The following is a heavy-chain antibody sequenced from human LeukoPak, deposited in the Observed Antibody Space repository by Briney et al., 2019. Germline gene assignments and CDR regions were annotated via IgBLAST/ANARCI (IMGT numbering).Heavy chain of an antibody. CDR3: ARDIVATID. V-gene: IGHV1-2*02. J-gene: IGHJ4*02. CDR1: GGTFSSYA. D-gene: IGHD5-12*01. Sequence: ASVKVSCKASGGTFSSYAISWVRQAPGQGLEWMGWINPNSGGTNYAQKFQGRVTMTRDTSISTAYMELSRLRSDDTAVYYCARDIVATIDWGQGTLVTVSS. CDR2: INPNSGGT.